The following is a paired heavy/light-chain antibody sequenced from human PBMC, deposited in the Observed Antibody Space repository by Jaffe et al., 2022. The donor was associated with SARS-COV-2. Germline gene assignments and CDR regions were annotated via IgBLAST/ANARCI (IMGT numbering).Heavy chain of an antibody. J-gene: IGHJ4*02. CDR3: ATQSPIVVVVVATPFDF. CDR2: ISPDTIHT. D-gene: IGHD2-15*01. Sequence: EVQLLESGGGLVQPGGSLRLSCAASGFTFSSYAMTWVRQAPGKGLEWVSSISPDTIHTYYADSVKGRFTTSRDNSKNMLYLQMNSLRAEDTAVYYCATQSPIVVVVVATPFDFWGQGSLVTVSS. CDR1: GFTFSSYA. V-gene: IGHV3-23*01.
Light chain of an antibody. CDR3: QQYNNWPLT. Sequence: EIVMTQSPATLSVSPGERATLSCRASQSVSSNVAWYQQKPGQAPRLLIYGASTRATGIPARFSGSGSGTEFTLTISSLQSEDFAVCYCQQYNNWPLTFGGGTKVEIK. CDR1: QSVSSN. CDR2: GAS. V-gene: IGKV3-15*01. J-gene: IGKJ4*01.